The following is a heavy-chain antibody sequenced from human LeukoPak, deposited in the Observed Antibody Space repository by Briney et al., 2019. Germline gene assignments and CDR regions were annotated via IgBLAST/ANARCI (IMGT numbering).Heavy chain of an antibody. CDR1: GFTLSSYW. D-gene: IGHD1-26*01. J-gene: IGHJ6*02. V-gene: IGHV3-7*03. CDR3: ARDQGAGHYYYGMDV. Sequence: PGGSLRLSCAASGFTLSSYWMTWVRQAAGKGREWVANINQDGSEKYFVGSVRGRFTISRDNSKNTLYLQMNSLRAEDTAVYYCARDQGAGHYYYGMDVWGQGTTVTVSS. CDR2: INQDGSEK.